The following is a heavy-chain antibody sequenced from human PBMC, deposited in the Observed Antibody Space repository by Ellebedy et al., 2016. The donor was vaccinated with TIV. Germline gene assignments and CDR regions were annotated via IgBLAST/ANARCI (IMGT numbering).Heavy chain of an antibody. D-gene: IGHD3-10*01. CDR1: GGSISSFF. J-gene: IGHJ3*02. Sequence: MPSETLSLTCTVSGGSISSFFWSWIRQPPGNGLEWIGYIDYIGNTNYNPSLKSPVTISVDMSQNQFSLKLTSVTAADTAVYYCVRHRGRGVIVTGAFDIWGQGTMVTVSS. V-gene: IGHV4-59*08. CDR3: VRHRGRGVIVTGAFDI. CDR2: IDYIGNT.